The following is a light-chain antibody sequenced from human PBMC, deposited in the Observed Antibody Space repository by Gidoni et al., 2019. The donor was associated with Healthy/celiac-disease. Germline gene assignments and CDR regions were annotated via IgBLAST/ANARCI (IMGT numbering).Light chain of an antibody. CDR1: QSISSW. CDR3: QQYNSYSQT. CDR2: KAS. V-gene: IGKV1-5*03. Sequence: DIQMTQSPSTLSAHVGDRVTITCRASQSISSWLAWYQQKPGKAPKLLIYKASSLESGVPSRFSGSGSGTEFTLTISSLQPDDFATYYCQQYNSYSQTFGQGTKLEIK. J-gene: IGKJ2*01.